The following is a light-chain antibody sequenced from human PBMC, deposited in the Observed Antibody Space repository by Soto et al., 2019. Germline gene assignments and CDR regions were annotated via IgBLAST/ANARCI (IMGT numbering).Light chain of an antibody. CDR1: QSFTSNN. CDR2: GAS. Sequence: EIVMTQSPATLSVSPGERATLSCRASQSFTSNNLAWYQQKPGQAPRLLIYGASTRATGIPASFSGGGSGTDFTLTISRLEPEDFAVYYCQQFSSYPLTFGGGTKVDIK. V-gene: IGKV3-20*01. CDR3: QQFSSYPLT. J-gene: IGKJ4*01.